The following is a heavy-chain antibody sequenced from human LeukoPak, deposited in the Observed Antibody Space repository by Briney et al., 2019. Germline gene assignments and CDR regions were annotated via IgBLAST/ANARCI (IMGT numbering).Heavy chain of an antibody. CDR1: GGSISSYY. D-gene: IGHD7-27*01. Sequence: SETLSLTCTVSGGSISSYYWSWIRQPPGKGLEWIGYIYYSGSTNYNPSLKSRVTISVDTSKNQFSLKLSSVTAADTAVYYCARLPQSRGYYYYGMDVWGQGTTVTFSS. CDR2: IYYSGST. J-gene: IGHJ6*02. V-gene: IGHV4-59*01. CDR3: ARLPQSRGYYYYGMDV.